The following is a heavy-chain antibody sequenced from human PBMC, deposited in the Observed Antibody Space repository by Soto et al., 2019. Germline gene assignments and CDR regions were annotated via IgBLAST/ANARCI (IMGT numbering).Heavy chain of an antibody. V-gene: IGHV3-74*01. CDR3: ARASYYDFWSGYFDYYYYMDV. J-gene: IGHJ6*03. CDR1: GFTFSSYW. D-gene: IGHD3-3*01. CDR2: INSDGSST. Sequence: GGSLRLSCAASGFTFSSYWMHWVRQAPGKGLVWVSRINSDGSSTSYADSVKGRFTISRDNAKNTLYLQMNSLRAEDTAVYYCARASYYDFWSGYFDYYYYMDVWGKGTTVTVSS.